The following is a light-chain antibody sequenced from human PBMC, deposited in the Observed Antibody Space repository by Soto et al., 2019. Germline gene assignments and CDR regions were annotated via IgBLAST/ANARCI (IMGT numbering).Light chain of an antibody. J-gene: IGLJ1*01. CDR1: SCDVGTYNL. V-gene: IGLV2-23*02. CDR2: EVT. Sequence: QCALTPPASVSGSPGQAITISCTGSSCDVGTYNLVSWYQQHPGEAPKLMIYEVTKRPSGVSYRFSGSKSGNTASLTISGLQAEDEADYYCCSYAGSSYVFGTGTKVTVL. CDR3: CSYAGSSYV.